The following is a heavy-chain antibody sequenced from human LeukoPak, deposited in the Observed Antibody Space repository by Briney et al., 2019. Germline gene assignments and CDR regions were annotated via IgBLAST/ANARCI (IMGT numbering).Heavy chain of an antibody. D-gene: IGHD1-1*01. Sequence: SETLSLTCAVYGGSFSDHYWTLIRETPGQGLEWIGEISHTGGTNYNPSLKSRVNISVDPSNKQFSLTMTSVTAADTGVYYCARGPDITARPCDSWGPGTLVVVSS. V-gene: IGHV4-34*01. J-gene: IGHJ4*02. CDR1: GGSFSDHY. CDR3: ARGPDITARPCDS. CDR2: ISHTGGT.